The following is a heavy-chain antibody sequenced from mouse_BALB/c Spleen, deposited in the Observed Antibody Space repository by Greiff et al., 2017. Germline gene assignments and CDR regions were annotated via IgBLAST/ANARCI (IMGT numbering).Heavy chain of an antibody. CDR2: ISSGSSTI. CDR1: GFTFSSFG. V-gene: IGHV5-17*02. CDR3: ARSLDGYYGGYYAMDY. J-gene: IGHJ4*01. Sequence: DVMLVESGGGLVQPGGSRKLSCAASGFTFSSFGMHWVRQAPEKGLEWVAYISSGSSTIYYADTVKGRFTISRDNPKNTLFLQMTSLRSEDTAMYYCARSLDGYYGGYYAMDYWGQGTSVTVSS. D-gene: IGHD2-3*01.